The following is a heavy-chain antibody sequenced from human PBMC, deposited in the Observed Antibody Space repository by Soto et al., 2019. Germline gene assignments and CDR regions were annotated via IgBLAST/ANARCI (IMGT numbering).Heavy chain of an antibody. V-gene: IGHV1-46*01. CDR1: GYTFTSYY. CDR2: INPSGGST. Sequence: GASVKVSCKASGYTFTSYYMHWVRQAPGQGLEWMGIINPSGGSTSYAQKFQGRVTMTRDTSTSTVYMELSSLRSEDTAVYYCARDLGNNWNYTGNYYSGMDVWGQGTTVTVSS. J-gene: IGHJ6*02. D-gene: IGHD1-7*01. CDR3: ARDLGNNWNYTGNYYSGMDV.